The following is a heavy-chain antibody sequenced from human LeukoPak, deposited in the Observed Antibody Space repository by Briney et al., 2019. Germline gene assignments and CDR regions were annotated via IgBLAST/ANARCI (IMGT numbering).Heavy chain of an antibody. CDR3: ARGLAYSSSPDFDY. CDR1: GGSISSYY. J-gene: IGHJ4*02. D-gene: IGHD6-6*01. V-gene: IGHV4-59*12. CDR2: IYYSGST. Sequence: KPSETLSLTCTVSGGSISSYYWSWIRQPPGKGLEWIGYIYYSGSTNYNPSLKSRVTISVDTSKNQFSLKLSSVTAADTAVYYCARGLAYSSSPDFDYWGQGTLVTVSS.